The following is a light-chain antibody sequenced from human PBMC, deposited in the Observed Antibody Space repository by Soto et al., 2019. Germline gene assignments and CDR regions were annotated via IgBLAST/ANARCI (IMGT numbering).Light chain of an antibody. CDR1: QSRTTRY. Sequence: EIVLTQSPGTLSLFPGERATLSCRASQSRTTRYLAWYQQKPGQAPRLLIYGASSWATGIPDWFSGSGSGTDFTLTISRLEPEDFAVYYCQQYGTSPTFGQGTRLEIK. CDR2: GAS. J-gene: IGKJ5*01. V-gene: IGKV3-20*01. CDR3: QQYGTSPT.